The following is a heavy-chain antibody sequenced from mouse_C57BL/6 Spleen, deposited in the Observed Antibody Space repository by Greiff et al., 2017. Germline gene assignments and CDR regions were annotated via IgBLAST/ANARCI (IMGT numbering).Heavy chain of an antibody. CDR2: ISSGSSTI. V-gene: IGHV5-17*01. Sequence: EVQRVESGGGLVKPGGSLKLSCAASGFTFSDYGMHWVRQAPEKGLEWVAYISSGSSTIYYADTVKGRFSISRDNAKNTLFLQMTSLRSEDTAMYYCAREDYGSSYPFAYWGQGTLVTVSA. CDR3: AREDYGSSYPFAY. CDR1: GFTFSDYG. D-gene: IGHD1-1*01. J-gene: IGHJ3*01.